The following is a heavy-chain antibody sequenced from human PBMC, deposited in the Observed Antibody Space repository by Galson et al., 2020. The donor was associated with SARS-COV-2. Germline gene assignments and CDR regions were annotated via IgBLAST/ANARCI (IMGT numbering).Heavy chain of an antibody. J-gene: IGHJ4*02. CDR3: SRLRAGYNSDFNY. Sequence: GESLKISCTASGFNFGDYGLSWFRQAPGKGLEWVGVIRSKTYGATTDYAASVEGRFSISRDDSNNIAYLQMNFLKTEDTAVYYCSRLRAGYNSDFNYWGQGTLVTVSP. CDR1: GFNFGDYG. D-gene: IGHD5-12*01. CDR2: IRSKTYGATT. V-gene: IGHV3-49*03.